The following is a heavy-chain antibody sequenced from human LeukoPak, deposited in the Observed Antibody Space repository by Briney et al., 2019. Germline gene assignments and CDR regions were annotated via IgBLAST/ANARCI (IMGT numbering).Heavy chain of an antibody. CDR3: AKPLGGIVVPAAIPVKPFDY. Sequence: GGSLRLSCVAPGFNFRHYGIHWVRQAPGKGPQWVAVISYAGNNSYYADSVKGRFTVFRDNSKNTAFLQMKNLRDEDTAVYYCAKPLGGIVVPAAIPVKPFDYWGQGTLVTVSS. D-gene: IGHD2-2*02. CDR1: GFNFRHYG. CDR2: ISYAGNNS. J-gene: IGHJ4*02. V-gene: IGHV3-30*18.